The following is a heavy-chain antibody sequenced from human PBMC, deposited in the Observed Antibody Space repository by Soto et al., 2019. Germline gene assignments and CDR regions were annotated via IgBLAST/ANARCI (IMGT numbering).Heavy chain of an antibody. CDR2: ISSSSSTI. Sequence: VGSLRLSCAASGFTFSSYSMNWVRQAPGKGLEWVSYISSSSSTIYYADSVKGRFTISRDNAKNSLYLQMNSLRAEDTAVYYCTRVWVDYGDYSSSYFWGQATLGPVXS. CDR3: TRVWVDYGDYSSSYF. V-gene: IGHV3-48*01. CDR1: GFTFSSYS. D-gene: IGHD4-17*01. J-gene: IGHJ4*02.